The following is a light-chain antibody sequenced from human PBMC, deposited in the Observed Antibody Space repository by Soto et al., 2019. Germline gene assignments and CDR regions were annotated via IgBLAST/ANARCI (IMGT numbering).Light chain of an antibody. CDR2: AAS. Sequence: EIVLTQSPGTLSLSPGEGATLSCRASESVASNYLAWYQQRPGQAPRLLIYAASSRATGIPDRISGSGSGTDFTLTINRLEPEDFAVYYCHQRQSWPRTFGQGTKVDIK. CDR1: ESVASNY. J-gene: IGKJ1*01. CDR3: HQRQSWPRT. V-gene: IGKV3D-20*02.